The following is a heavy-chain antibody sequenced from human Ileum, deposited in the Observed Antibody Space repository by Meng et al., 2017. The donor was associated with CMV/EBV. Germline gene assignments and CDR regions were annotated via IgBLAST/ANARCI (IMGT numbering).Heavy chain of an antibody. J-gene: IGHJ6*02. CDR2: ISSSSSYI. V-gene: IGHV3-21*01. CDR3: ATRRHVSGDV. CDR1: GFTFSSYS. Sequence: GESLKISCAASGFTFSSYSMNWVRQAPGKGLEWVSSISSSSSYIYYADSVKGRFTSSRDNAKNSLYLQMNSLRAEDTAVYYCATRRHVSGDVWGQGTTVTVSS.